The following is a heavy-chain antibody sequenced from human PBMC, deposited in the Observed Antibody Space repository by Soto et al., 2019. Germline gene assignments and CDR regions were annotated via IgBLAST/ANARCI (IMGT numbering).Heavy chain of an antibody. CDR2: INPSGGST. CDR3: ARASLPREEVVIIWGRGGMDV. V-gene: IGHV1-46*01. J-gene: IGHJ6*02. D-gene: IGHD3-3*01. CDR1: GYTFTSYY. Sequence: ASVKVSCKASGYTFTSYYMHWARQAPGQGLEWMGIINPSGGSTSYAQKFQGRVTMTRDTSTSTVYMELSSRRSEATAEYSCARASLPREEVVIIWGRGGMDVSGQGTTGTVSS.